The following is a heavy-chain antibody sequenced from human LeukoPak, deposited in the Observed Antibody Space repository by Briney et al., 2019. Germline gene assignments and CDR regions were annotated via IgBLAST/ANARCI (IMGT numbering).Heavy chain of an antibody. CDR1: GFTFDDYA. D-gene: IGHD6-19*01. CDR2: ISWNSGSI. Sequence: GGSLRLSCAASGFTFDDYAMHWVRQAPGKGLEWVSGISWNSGSIGYADSVKGRFTISRDNAKNSLYLQMNSLRAEDTALYYCAKDGSGWYFDYWGQGTLVTVSS. J-gene: IGHJ4*02. V-gene: IGHV3-9*01. CDR3: AKDGSGWYFDY.